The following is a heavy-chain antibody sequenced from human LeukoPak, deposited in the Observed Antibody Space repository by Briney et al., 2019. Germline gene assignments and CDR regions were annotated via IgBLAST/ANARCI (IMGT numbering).Heavy chain of an antibody. CDR1: GFTFSSYI. J-gene: IGHJ5*02. V-gene: IGHV3-21*01. CDR2: ISSSSSYI. Sequence: GGSLRLSCAASGFTFSSYIMNWVRQAPGKGLEWVSSISSSSSYIYYADSVKGRFTISRDNAKNSLYLQMNSLRAEDTAVYYCARGYSSSPNWFDPWGQGTLVTVSS. D-gene: IGHD6-13*01. CDR3: ARGYSSSPNWFDP.